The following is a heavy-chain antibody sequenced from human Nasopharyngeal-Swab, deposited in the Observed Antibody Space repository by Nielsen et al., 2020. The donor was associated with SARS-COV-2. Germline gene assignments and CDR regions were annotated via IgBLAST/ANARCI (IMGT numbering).Heavy chain of an antibody. D-gene: IGHD2-15*01. V-gene: IGHV3-73*01. CDR2: IRSKGNNYAT. CDR1: GFTFSDSA. J-gene: IGHJ4*02. CDR3: TRCGGGCYSGRDY. Sequence: ETLSLTCAASGFTFSDSAIHWVRQASGEGLEWVARIRSKGNNYATAYSASVKGRFIIFRDDPTNTAYLQTNSLKTEDTAMYYCTRCGGGCYSGRDYWGQGTLVTVSS.